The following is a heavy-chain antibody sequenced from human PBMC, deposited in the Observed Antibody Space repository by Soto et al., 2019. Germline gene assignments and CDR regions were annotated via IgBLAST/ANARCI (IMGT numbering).Heavy chain of an antibody. CDR2: INPSGGYT. Sequence: ASVKVACKASGYTFMSYYMNWVRQAPGQELEWLGIINPSGGYTTYAPGFLDRVTIIRVTSTSTVYMEMCSLTSDATAVYYCARGGVIVLVTALYNHWG. D-gene: IGHD2-21*02. CDR3: ARGGVIVLVTALYNH. J-gene: IGHJ1*01. V-gene: IGHV1-46*01. CDR1: GYTFMSYY.